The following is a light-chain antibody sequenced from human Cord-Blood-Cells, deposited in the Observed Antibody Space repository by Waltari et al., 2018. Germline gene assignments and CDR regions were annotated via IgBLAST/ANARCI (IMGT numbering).Light chain of an antibody. CDR3: QQYGSSRT. Sequence: VLTQSPGTLSLSPGERATLACKASQSVSSSYLAWYQQKPGQAPRLLIYGASSRATGIPDRFSGSGSGTDFTLTISRLEPEDFAVYYCQQYGSSRTFGQGTKVEIK. CDR2: GAS. V-gene: IGKV3-20*01. J-gene: IGKJ1*01. CDR1: QSVSSSY.